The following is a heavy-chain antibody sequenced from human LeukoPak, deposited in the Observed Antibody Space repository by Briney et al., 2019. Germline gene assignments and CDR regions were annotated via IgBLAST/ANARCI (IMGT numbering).Heavy chain of an antibody. D-gene: IGHD1-1*01. J-gene: IGHJ4*02. V-gene: IGHV3-21*01. Sequence: PGGSLRLSCAASGFTFSSYSMNWVRQAPGKGLEWVSSISSSSSNIYYADSVKGRFTISRDNAKNSLYLQMNSLRVEDTAVYYCARCTTGRTFGSLREIKRSREIDFWGQGTLVTVSS. CDR1: GFTFSSYS. CDR2: ISSSSSNI. CDR3: ARCTTGRTFGSLREIKRSREIDF.